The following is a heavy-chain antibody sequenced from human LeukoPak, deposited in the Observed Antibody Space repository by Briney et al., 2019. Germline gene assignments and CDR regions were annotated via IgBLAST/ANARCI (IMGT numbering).Heavy chain of an antibody. CDR2: INHSGST. V-gene: IGHV4-34*01. CDR1: GGSFSGYY. Sequence: SETLSLTCAVYGGSFSGYYWSWIRQPPGKGLEWIGEINHSGSTNYNLSLKSRVTISVDTSKNQFSLKLSSVTAADTAVYYCARVRGGNYSGYDQYYFDYWGQGTLVTVSS. J-gene: IGHJ4*02. CDR3: ARVRGGNYSGYDQYYFDY. D-gene: IGHD5-12*01.